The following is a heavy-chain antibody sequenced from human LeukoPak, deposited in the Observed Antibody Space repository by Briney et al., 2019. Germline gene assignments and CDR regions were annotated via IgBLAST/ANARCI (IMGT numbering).Heavy chain of an antibody. J-gene: IGHJ4*02. CDR1: GYTFTSHD. D-gene: IGHD3-22*01. CDR3: ARGGGPTYYYDSSGYYYDL. V-gene: IGHV1-8*01. CDR2: MNPNSGNT. Sequence: GASVKVSCKASGYTFTSHDINWVRQATGQGLEWMGWMNPNSGNTGYAQKFQGRVTMTRNTSISTAYMELSSLRSEDTAVYYCARGGGPTYYYDSSGYYYDLWGRGTLVTVSS.